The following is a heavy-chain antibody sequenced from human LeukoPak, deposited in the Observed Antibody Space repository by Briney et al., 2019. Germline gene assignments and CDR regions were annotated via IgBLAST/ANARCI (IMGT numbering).Heavy chain of an antibody. CDR2: ISDNGSRT. D-gene: IGHD6-19*01. CDR3: AKDLSFRSSDWYPGFDN. J-gene: IGHJ4*02. CDR1: GFTFSRYA. Sequence: GGSLRLSCAASGFTFSRYAMSWVRQAAGKGLEWVSVISDNGSRTYYADSVKGRFTISRDNSKNTLNLQMNSLRGEDTAIYYCAKDLSFRSSDWYPGFDNWGQGTLVTVSS. V-gene: IGHV3-23*01.